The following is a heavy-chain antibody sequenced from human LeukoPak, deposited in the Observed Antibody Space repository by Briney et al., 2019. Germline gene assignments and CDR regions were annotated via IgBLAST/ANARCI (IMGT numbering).Heavy chain of an antibody. Sequence: SETLSLTCTVSGGSLSSYYWGWVRQSPGKGLEWIGSIYDSGSTYYNPSLRSRVTISVDSSKNQFSLKLRSVTAADTAVYHCARPDYGDYVFDIWGQGTMVTVSS. J-gene: IGHJ3*02. D-gene: IGHD4-17*01. CDR2: IYDSGST. V-gene: IGHV4-39*01. CDR3: ARPDYGDYVFDI. CDR1: GGSLSSYY.